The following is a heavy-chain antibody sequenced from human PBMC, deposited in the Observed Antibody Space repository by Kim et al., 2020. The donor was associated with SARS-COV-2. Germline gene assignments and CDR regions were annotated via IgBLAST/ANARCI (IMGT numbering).Heavy chain of an antibody. CDR3: ARGLNDYGDYVFDY. D-gene: IGHD4-17*01. J-gene: IGHJ4*02. Sequence: ASVKVSCKASGYTFTSYAMHWVRQAPGQRLEWMGWINAGNGNTKNSQKFQGRVTITRDTSARTAYMEMSSLRSEDTAVYYCARGLNDYGDYVFDYWGQGTLVTVSS. CDR1: GYTFTSYA. CDR2: INAGNGNT. V-gene: IGHV1-3*01.